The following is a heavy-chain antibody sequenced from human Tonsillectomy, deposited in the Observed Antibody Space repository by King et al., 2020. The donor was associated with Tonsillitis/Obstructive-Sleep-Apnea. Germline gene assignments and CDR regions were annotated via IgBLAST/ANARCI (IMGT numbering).Heavy chain of an antibody. CDR2: ISAYNGNT. Sequence: VQLVESGAEVKKPGASVKVSCKASGYTFTSYGISWVRQAPGQGLEWMGWISAYNGNTNYAQTLQGRVTMTTDTSTSTAYMELRSLRSDDTAVYYCARGDIVVVPAALDYYYYYYMDVWGKGTTVTVSS. D-gene: IGHD2-2*01. J-gene: IGHJ6*03. V-gene: IGHV1-18*01. CDR1: GYTFTSYG. CDR3: ARGDIVVVPAALDYYYYYYMDV.